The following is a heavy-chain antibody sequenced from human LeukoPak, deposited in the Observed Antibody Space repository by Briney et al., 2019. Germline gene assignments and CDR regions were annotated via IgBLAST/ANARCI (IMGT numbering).Heavy chain of an antibody. D-gene: IGHD3-10*01. Sequence: GGSLRLSCAVSGFTFSSYAMSWVRQAPGKGLEWVSGISGSGGRTYYADSVKGRFTISRDNSKHTLYLQMKSLRAEDTAVYYCAKDTYVLRGYFDFWGQGTLVTVSS. CDR1: GFTFSSYA. CDR3: AKDTYVLRGYFDF. V-gene: IGHV3-23*01. CDR2: ISGSGGRT. J-gene: IGHJ4*02.